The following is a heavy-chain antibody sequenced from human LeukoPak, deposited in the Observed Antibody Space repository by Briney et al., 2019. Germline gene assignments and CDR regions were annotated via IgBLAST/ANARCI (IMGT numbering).Heavy chain of an antibody. V-gene: IGHV3-30*03. D-gene: IGHD6-19*01. CDR3: ARVPSSGFPYDY. Sequence: GRSLRLSCAASGFTFSSYGMHWVRQAPGKGLEWVAVISYDGSNKYYADSVKGRFTISRDNSKNTLYLQMNSLRSEDTAVYYCARVPSSGFPYDYWGQGTLVTVSS. CDR1: GFTFSSYG. J-gene: IGHJ4*02. CDR2: ISYDGSNK.